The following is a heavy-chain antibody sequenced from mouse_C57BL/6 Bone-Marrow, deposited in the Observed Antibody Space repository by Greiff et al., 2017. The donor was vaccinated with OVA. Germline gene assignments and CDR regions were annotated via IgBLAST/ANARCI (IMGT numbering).Heavy chain of an antibody. CDR3: ARDYDGSYWYFDV. D-gene: IGHD1-1*01. CDR2: INPNNGGT. CDR1: GYTFTDYN. V-gene: IGHV1-18*01. Sequence: VQLQQSGPELVKPGASVKIPCKASGYTFTDYNMDWVKQSHGKSLEWIGDINPNNGGTIYNQKFKGKATLTVDKSSSTAYMELRSLTSEDTAVYYCARDYDGSYWYFDVWGTGTTVTVSS. J-gene: IGHJ1*03.